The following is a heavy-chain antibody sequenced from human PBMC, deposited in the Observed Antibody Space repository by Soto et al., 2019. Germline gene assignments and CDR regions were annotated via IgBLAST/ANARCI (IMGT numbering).Heavy chain of an antibody. CDR3: PRAVLVPAANSSQSNYYHYYGMEV. CDR1: GGSISSGGYS. CDR2: IYHSGST. J-gene: IGHJ6*02. Sequence: TLSLTCAVSGGSISSGGYSWSWIRQPPGKGLEWIGYIYHSGSTYYNPSLKSRVTISEDRSKNQFSLKLSSVTAADTAVYYCPRAVLVPAANSSQSNYYHYYGMEVSGQGTTVIVSS. D-gene: IGHD2-2*01. V-gene: IGHV4-30-2*01.